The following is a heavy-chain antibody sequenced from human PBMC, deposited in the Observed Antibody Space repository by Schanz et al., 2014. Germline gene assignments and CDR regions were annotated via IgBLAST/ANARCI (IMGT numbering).Heavy chain of an antibody. D-gene: IGHD3-10*01. CDR1: GFTFSSYG. CDR3: AKGGSSLDD. V-gene: IGHV3-30*02. Sequence: QVQLVESGGGVVQPGGSLRLSCAASGFTFSSYGMHWVRQAPGKGLEWVTFIRYDGSKKYYVDSVKGRFAISRDNSKNTLYLQMNSVRVEDTAVDYCAKGGSSLDDWGQGTLVTVSS. J-gene: IGHJ4*02. CDR2: IRYDGSKK.